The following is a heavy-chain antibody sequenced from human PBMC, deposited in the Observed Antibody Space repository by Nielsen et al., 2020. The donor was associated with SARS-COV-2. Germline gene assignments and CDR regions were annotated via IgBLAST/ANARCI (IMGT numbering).Heavy chain of an antibody. Sequence: SGPTLVKPTQTLTLTCTFSGFSLSTNGVGVGWIRQPPGKALEWLAVIFWNDNKRYSPSLQSRLTLTRDTSKNQVVLTMTDMDPVDTATYYCAHSESKFPWGQPLIRFDHWGQGSLVTVSS. J-gene: IGHJ4*02. CDR2: IFWNDNK. D-gene: IGHD6-13*01. CDR3: AHSESKFPWGQPLIRFDH. CDR1: GFSLSTNGVG. V-gene: IGHV2-5*01.